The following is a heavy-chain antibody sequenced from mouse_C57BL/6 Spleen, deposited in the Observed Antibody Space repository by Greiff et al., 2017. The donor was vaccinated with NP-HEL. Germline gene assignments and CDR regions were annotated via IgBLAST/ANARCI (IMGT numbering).Heavy chain of an antibody. V-gene: IGHV1-66*01. CDR3: ARDTTVVDFDY. J-gene: IGHJ2*01. CDR1: GYSFTSYY. D-gene: IGHD1-1*01. CDR2: IYPGSGNT. Sequence: QVQLQQSGPELVKPGASVKISCKASGYSFTSYYIHWVKQRPGQGLEWIGWIYPGSGNTKYNEKFKGKATLTADTSSSTAYMQLSSLTSEDSAVYYCARDTTVVDFDYWGQGTTLTVSS.